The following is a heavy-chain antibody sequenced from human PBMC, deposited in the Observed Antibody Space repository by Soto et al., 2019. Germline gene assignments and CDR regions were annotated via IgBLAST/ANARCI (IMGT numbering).Heavy chain of an antibody. V-gene: IGHV1-24*01. CDR1: GYTLTELS. Sequence: ASVKVSCKVSGYTLTELSMHWVRRAPGKGLEWMGGFDPEDGETIYAQKFQGRVTMTEDTSTDTAYMELSSLRSEDTAVYYCATVPDYYDSSGISGPLWGQGTLVTVSS. CDR2: FDPEDGET. CDR3: ATVPDYYDSSGISGPL. J-gene: IGHJ4*02. D-gene: IGHD3-22*01.